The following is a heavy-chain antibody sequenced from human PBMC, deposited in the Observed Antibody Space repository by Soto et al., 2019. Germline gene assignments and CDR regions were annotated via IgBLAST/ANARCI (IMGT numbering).Heavy chain of an antibody. J-gene: IGHJ4*02. CDR3: AKAPTTLTTSAGDY. D-gene: IGHD4-17*01. V-gene: IGHV3-23*01. CDR1: GFTFKFYA. CDR2: VAGSDGST. Sequence: GGSLRLSCAASGFTFKFYALTWVRQAPGKGLEWVSTVAGSDGSTYYADSVKGRFTISRDNSKNTLYLQMNSLGADDTAIYYCAKAPTTLTTSAGDYWGQGALVTVSS.